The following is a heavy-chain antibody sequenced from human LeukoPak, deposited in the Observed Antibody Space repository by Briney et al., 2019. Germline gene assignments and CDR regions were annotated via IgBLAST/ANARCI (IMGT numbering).Heavy chain of an antibody. CDR1: GVTFSSYG. CDR3: AKDSSGGAFDI. D-gene: IGHD6-19*01. V-gene: IGHV3-30*02. J-gene: IGHJ3*02. Sequence: GGSLRLSCAASGVTFSSYGMHWVRQAPGKGLEWVAFIRDDGSNKYYADSVKGRFTISRDKSKNTLYLQMNSLRAEDTAVYYCAKDSSGGAFDIWGQGTMVTVSS. CDR2: IRDDGSNK.